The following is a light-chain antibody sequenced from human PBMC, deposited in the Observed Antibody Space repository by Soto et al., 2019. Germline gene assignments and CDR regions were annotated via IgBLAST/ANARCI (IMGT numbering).Light chain of an antibody. CDR3: QQYNSYWT. CDR2: DAS. Sequence: DIQMTQSPSTLSASVGDRVTITCRASQSISSWLAWYQQKPGKAPKLLIYDASSLESGVPSRFSGGGSGTEFTITISSMQPDDFATYYCQQYNSYWTFGQGTKVDI. J-gene: IGKJ1*01. CDR1: QSISSW. V-gene: IGKV1-5*01.